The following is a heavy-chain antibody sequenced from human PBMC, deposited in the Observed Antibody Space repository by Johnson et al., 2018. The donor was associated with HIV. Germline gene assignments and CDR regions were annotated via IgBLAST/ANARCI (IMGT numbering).Heavy chain of an antibody. CDR3: AREGNYYDSSGADAFDI. V-gene: IGHV3-7*05. CDR1: GFTFDDYD. D-gene: IGHD3-22*01. Sequence: QLVESGGGVVRPGGSLKLSCAASGFTFDDYDMTWVRQAPWKGLEWVANIKQDGSEKYYVDSVKGRFTISRDNAKNSLYLQMNSLRAEDTAVYYCAREGNYYDSSGADAFDIWGQGTMVTVSS. J-gene: IGHJ3*02. CDR2: IKQDGSEK.